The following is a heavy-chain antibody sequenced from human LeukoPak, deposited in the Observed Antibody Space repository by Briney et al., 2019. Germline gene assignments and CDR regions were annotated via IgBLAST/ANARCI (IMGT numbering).Heavy chain of an antibody. CDR3: AKGRGSSSGGYFDY. Sequence: GGSLRLSCAASGFTFSSNYMSWVRQAPGKGLEWVSVIYSGGSTYYADSVKGRFTISRDNSKNTLYLQMNSLRAEDTAVYYCAKGRGSSSGGYFDYWGQGTLVTVSS. V-gene: IGHV3-53*01. CDR1: GFTFSSNY. D-gene: IGHD6-6*01. J-gene: IGHJ4*02. CDR2: IYSGGST.